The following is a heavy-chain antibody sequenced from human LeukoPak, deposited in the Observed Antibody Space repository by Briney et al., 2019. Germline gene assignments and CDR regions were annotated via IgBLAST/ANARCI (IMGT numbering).Heavy chain of an antibody. D-gene: IGHD6-13*01. Sequence: PLETLSLTCTVSGGSISSYDWSWIRQPAGKGLEWIGRIYTSGSPNYNPSLKSRVTMSVDTSKKQFSLKLSSVTAADTAVYYCARLSGSWYQDWYFDLWGRGTLVTVSS. CDR2: IYTSGSP. CDR3: ARLSGSWYQDWYFDL. J-gene: IGHJ2*01. CDR1: GGSISSYD. V-gene: IGHV4-4*07.